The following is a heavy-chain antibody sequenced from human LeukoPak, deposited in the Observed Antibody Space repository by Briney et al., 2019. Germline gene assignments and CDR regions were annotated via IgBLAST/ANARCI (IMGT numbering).Heavy chain of an antibody. CDR2: IYPGDSDT. V-gene: IGHV5-51*03. CDR1: GYSFTSYW. Sequence: GESLKISCKGSGYSFTSYWIGWVRQMPGKGLEWMGIIYPGDSDTRYSPSFQGQVTISADKSISTAYLQWSSLKASDTAMYYCARDGGDCSGTSCYISAPDYWGQGTLVTVSS. CDR3: ARDGGDCSGTSCYISAPDY. J-gene: IGHJ4*02. D-gene: IGHD2-2*02.